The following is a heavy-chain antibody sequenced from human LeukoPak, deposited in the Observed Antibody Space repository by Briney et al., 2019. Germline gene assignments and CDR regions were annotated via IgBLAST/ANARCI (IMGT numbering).Heavy chain of an antibody. CDR3: ARAEQQLGNDAFHI. CDR2: ISYSGST. V-gene: IGHV4-31*03. CDR1: GGSISSGGYY. J-gene: IGHJ3*02. Sequence: PSETLSLTCTVSGGSISSGGYYWSWIRQHPGKGLEWIGCISYSGSTYYNPSLKSRVSISVDTSKNQFSLKLSSVTAADTAVYYCARAEQQLGNDAFHIWGQGTMVTVSS. D-gene: IGHD6-13*01.